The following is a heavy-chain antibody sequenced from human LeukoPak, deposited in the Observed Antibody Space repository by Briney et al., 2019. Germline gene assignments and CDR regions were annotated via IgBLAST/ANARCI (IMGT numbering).Heavy chain of an antibody. J-gene: IGHJ4*02. CDR2: ITSSTSTI. CDR1: GFTFSSFS. V-gene: IGHV3-48*02. Sequence: GGSLRLSCAASGFTFSSFSMNWVRQAPGKGLEWVSYITSSTSTIYYADSVKGRFTISRDNAKNSLYLQMNSLRDEDTAVYYCARGAAGMAYFDYWGQGTLVTVSS. CDR3: ARGAAGMAYFDY. D-gene: IGHD6-25*01.